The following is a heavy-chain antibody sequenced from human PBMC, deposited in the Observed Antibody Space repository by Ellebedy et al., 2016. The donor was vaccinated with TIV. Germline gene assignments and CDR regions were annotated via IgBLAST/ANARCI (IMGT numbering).Heavy chain of an antibody. CDR3: ARGMSFGYSMDV. J-gene: IGHJ6*02. V-gene: IGHV3-23*01. Sequence: PGGSLRLSCTASGFTFSNNAMSWVRQAPGKGLEWISAITNSGPSTYYADSVKGRFTISRYKAKNSLYLQMNSLRAEDTAVYYCARGMSFGYSMDVWGQGTTVTVSS. CDR2: ITNSGPST. CDR1: GFTFSNNA. D-gene: IGHD1-26*01.